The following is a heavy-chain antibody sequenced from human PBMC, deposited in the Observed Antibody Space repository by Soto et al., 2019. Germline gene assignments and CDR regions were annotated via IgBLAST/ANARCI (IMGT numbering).Heavy chain of an antibody. CDR1: GGSISSGGYY. D-gene: IGHD3-3*01. CDR3: ARGLLEWLLNNPLGYYYYGMDV. V-gene: IGHV4-31*03. J-gene: IGHJ6*02. Sequence: SETLSLTCTVSGGSISSGGYYWSWIRQHPGKGLEWIGYIYYSGSTYYNPSLKSRVTISVDTSKNQFSLKLSSVTAADTAVYYCARGLLEWLLNNPLGYYYYGMDVWGQGTTVTVSS. CDR2: IYYSGST.